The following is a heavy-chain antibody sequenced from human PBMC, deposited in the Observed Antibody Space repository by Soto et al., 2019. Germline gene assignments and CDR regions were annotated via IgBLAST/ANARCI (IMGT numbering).Heavy chain of an antibody. D-gene: IGHD3-10*01. J-gene: IGHJ4*02. CDR2: IYYSGST. V-gene: IGHV4-59*01. CDR3: ARDVAYGSGSDRFDY. Sequence: SETLSLTCTVSGGSISSYYWSWIRQPPGKGLEWIGYIYYSGSTNYNPSLKSRVTISVDTSKNQFSLKLSSVTAADTAVYYCARDVAYGSGSDRFDYWGQGNLVTVSS. CDR1: GGSISSYY.